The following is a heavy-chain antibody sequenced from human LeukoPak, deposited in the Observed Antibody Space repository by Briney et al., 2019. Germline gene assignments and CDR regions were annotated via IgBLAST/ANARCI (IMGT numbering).Heavy chain of an antibody. CDR3: ARDLGYYYGSGSQTLYYYYYGMDV. CDR2: INPNSGGT. V-gene: IGHV1-2*06. J-gene: IGHJ6*02. Sequence: ASVRVSCKASGYTFTGYYMHWVRQAPGQGLEWMGRINPNSGGTNYAQKFQGRVTMTRDTSISTAYMELSRLRSDDTAVYYCARDLGYYYGSGSQTLYYYYYGMDVWGQGTTVTVSS. D-gene: IGHD3-10*01. CDR1: GYTFTGYY.